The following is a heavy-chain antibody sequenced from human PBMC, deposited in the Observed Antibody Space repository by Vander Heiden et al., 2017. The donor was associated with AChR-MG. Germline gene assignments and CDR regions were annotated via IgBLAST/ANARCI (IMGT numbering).Heavy chain of an antibody. V-gene: IGHV3-23*01. D-gene: IGHD3-3*01. CDR1: GVTLCRYA. CDR2: ISGSCGST. Sequence: EVQLLESGGGLVQPGGSLRLSCAASGVTLCRYAMSGARQAPGKGLEWVSAISGSCGSTYYADSVKGRFTISRDNSKNTLYLKMNSLRAEDTAVYYCAKDQSTIFGLADYWGQGTLVTVSS. CDR3: AKDQSTIFGLADY. J-gene: IGHJ4*02.